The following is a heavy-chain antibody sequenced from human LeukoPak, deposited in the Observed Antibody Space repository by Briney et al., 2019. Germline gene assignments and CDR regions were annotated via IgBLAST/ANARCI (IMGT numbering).Heavy chain of an antibody. CDR1: GFTFSSYA. J-gene: IGHJ6*02. CDR3: AKRTATRGHYYYYGMDV. D-gene: IGHD5-18*01. Sequence: PGGSLRLSCAASGFTFSSYAMSWVRQAPGKGLEWVSAISGSGGSTYYADSVKGRFTISRDNSKNTLYLQMNSLRAEDTAVYYCAKRTATRGHYYYYGMDVWGQGTTVTVSS. V-gene: IGHV3-23*01. CDR2: ISGSGGST.